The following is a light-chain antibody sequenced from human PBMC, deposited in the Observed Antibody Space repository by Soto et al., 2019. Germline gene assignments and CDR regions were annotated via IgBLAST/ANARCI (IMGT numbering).Light chain of an antibody. CDR2: NAS. J-gene: IGKJ5*01. CDR1: QSVSTF. Sequence: EIVLTQSPATLSLSPGERAILSCRASQSVSTFLAWFQQKPGQPPRLLIYNASNRTTGIPARFSGSGSGTEFTLTISSLQPEDFATYYCQQHGQWPITFGQGTRLEI. V-gene: IGKV3-11*01. CDR3: QQHGQWPIT.